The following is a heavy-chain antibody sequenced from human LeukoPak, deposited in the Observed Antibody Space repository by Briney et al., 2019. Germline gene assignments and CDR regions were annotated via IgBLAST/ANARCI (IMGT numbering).Heavy chain of an antibody. CDR3: TRVGEDDTFDL. CDR1: GFTVSSNY. V-gene: IGHV3-66*01. CDR2: IYSGDST. J-gene: IGHJ3*01. Sequence: GGSPRLSCAASGFTVSSNYMSWVRQGPGKGLEWVSFIYSGDSTYYADSVKGRFTISRDNSKNTLYLQMNSLRAEDTAVYYCTRVGEDDTFDLWGQGTMATVSS. D-gene: IGHD3-16*01.